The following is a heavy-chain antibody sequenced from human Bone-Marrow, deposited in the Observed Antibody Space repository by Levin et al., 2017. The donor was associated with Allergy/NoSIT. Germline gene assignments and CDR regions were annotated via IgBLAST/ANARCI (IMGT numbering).Heavy chain of an antibody. CDR2: IGKDGSQK. CDR3: ARDRGD. V-gene: IGHV3-7*01. J-gene: IGHJ4*02. CDR1: GFIFTGSW. D-gene: IGHD3-16*01. Sequence: PGGSLRLSCAASGFIFTGSWMTWVRQLPGKGLEWVAHIGKDGSQKEYVDSVKGRFTISRDNAKNSVYLQMNSLRVEDTAVYYCARDRGDWGQGTLVTVSS.